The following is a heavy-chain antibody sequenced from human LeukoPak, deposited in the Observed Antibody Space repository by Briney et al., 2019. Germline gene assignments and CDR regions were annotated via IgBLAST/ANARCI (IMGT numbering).Heavy chain of an antibody. Sequence: GGSLRLSCAASGFTFSTYAMNWVRQAPGKGLEWVSAISGGGGGTYYADSVKGRFTISRDNSMNTLFLQMNSLRAEDTAVYYCAKGTRSGSYYPFDSWGQGTLVTVS. CDR3: AKGTRSGSYYPFDS. V-gene: IGHV3-23*01. CDR1: GFTFSTYA. J-gene: IGHJ4*02. CDR2: ISGGGGGT. D-gene: IGHD3-10*01.